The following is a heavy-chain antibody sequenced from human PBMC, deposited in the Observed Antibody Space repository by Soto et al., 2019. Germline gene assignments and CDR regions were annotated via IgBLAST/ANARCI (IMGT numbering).Heavy chain of an antibody. J-gene: IGHJ6*02. CDR1: GFTFSSYG. CDR2: IWYDGSNK. D-gene: IGHD2-2*01. Sequence: LRLSCAASGFTFSSYGMHWVRQAPGKGLEWVAVIWYDGSNKYYADSVKGRFTISRDNSKNTLYLQMNSLRAGDTAVYYCARGQGNIVVVPAAYYYYYVMDGWGQGTTVTVSS. CDR3: ARGQGNIVVVPAAYYYYYVMDG. V-gene: IGHV3-33*01.